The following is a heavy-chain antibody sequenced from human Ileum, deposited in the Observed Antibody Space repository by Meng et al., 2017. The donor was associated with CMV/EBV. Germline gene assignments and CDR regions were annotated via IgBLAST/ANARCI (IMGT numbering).Heavy chain of an antibody. J-gene: IGHJ4*02. V-gene: IGHV4-59*01. CDR1: GDSITSYY. CDR3: ARLDYCGGDCYYHFDY. D-gene: IGHD2-21*01. Sequence: SETLSLTCSISGDSITSYYWSWIRQPPGKGLEWIGYIHHSGSTKYNPSLKSRVSMSVDTSKNQFSLRLNSVTAADTAVYYCARLDYCGGDCYYHFDYWGQGTLVTVSS. CDR2: IHHSGST.